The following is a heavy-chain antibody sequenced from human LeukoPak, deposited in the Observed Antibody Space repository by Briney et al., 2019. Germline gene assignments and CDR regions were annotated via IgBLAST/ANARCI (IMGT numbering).Heavy chain of an antibody. CDR1: GFTFSSYG. CDR3: AIFDRAYYYDSSGYYPFDY. D-gene: IGHD3-22*01. J-gene: IGHJ4*02. V-gene: IGHV3-33*01. Sequence: GRSLRLSCAASGFTFSSYGMHWVRQAPGKGQEWVAVIWYDGSNKYYADSVKGRFTISRDNSKNTLYLQMNSLRAEDTAVYYCAIFDRAYYYDSSGYYPFDYWGQGTLVTVSS. CDR2: IWYDGSNK.